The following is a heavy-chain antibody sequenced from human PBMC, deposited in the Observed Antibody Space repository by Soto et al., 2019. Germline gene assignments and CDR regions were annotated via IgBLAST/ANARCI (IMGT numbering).Heavy chain of an antibody. CDR2: ISGDGTDK. D-gene: IGHD2-8*01. V-gene: IGHV3-30*19. J-gene: IGHJ2*01. CDR3: ARGHFYGYAIPWYFDL. Sequence: ESGGGVVQPGRSLRLSCAASGFTFSTYGIHWVRQAPGKGLEWVAAISGDGTDKYYADSVKGRFTISRDNSKNTVYLHIDTLRVEDTTVYYCARGHFYGYAIPWYFDLWGRGTLVTVSS. CDR1: GFTFSTYG.